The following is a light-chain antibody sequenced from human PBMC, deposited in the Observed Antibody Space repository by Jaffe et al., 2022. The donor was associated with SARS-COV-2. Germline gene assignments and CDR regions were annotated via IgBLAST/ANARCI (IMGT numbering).Light chain of an antibody. V-gene: IGKV1-39*01. CDR1: QSISSY. CDR2: GAS. J-gene: IGKJ1*01. Sequence: QMTQSPSSLSASVGDGVTITCRASQSISSYLHWYQHQPGRAPKLLIYGASSLHSGVPSRFSGSGSGTDFTLTISSLQPEDFATYYCQQSYSTPWTFGQGTKVEIK. CDR3: QQSYSTPWT.